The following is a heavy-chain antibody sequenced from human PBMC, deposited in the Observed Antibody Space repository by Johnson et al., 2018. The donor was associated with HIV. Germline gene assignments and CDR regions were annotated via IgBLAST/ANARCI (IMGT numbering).Heavy chain of an antibody. CDR3: AKARIAAAGIDAFDI. CDR2: INSDGSST. Sequence: VQLVESGGGLVQPGGSLRLSCAASGFTVSSNYMSWVRQAPGNGLEWVSRINSDGSSTSYADSVKGRFTISRDNAKNSLYLQMNSLRAEDTALYYCAKARIAAAGIDAFDIWGQGTLVTVSS. CDR1: GFTVSSNY. V-gene: IGHV3-74*02. J-gene: IGHJ3*02. D-gene: IGHD6-13*01.